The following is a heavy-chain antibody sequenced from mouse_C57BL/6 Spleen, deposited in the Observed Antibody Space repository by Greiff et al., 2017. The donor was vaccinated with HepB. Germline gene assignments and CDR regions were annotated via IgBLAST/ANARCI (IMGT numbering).Heavy chain of an antibody. CDR1: GFTFSDYG. CDR2: ISSGSSTI. CDR3: ARPGNYEAMDY. Sequence: EVMLVESGGGLVKPGGSLKLSCAASGFTFSDYGMHWVRQAPEKGLEWVAYISSGSSTIYDEDTVKGRCTISRDNAKNTLFLQMTSLRSEYTAMSYCARPGNYEAMDYWGQGTSVTVSS. V-gene: IGHV5-17*01. D-gene: IGHD2-1*01. J-gene: IGHJ4*01.